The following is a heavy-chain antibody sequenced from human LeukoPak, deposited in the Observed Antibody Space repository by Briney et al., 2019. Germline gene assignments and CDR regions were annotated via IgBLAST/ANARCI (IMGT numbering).Heavy chain of an antibody. Sequence: PGRSLRLSCAASGFTFSSYGMHWVRQAPGKGLEWVAVIWYDGSNKYYADSVKGRFTISRDNSKNTLYLQMDSLRTEDTAVYYCAKRGDSSGHRDLDYWGQGTLVTVSS. CDR1: GFTFSSYG. J-gene: IGHJ4*02. D-gene: IGHD6-19*01. CDR3: AKRGDSSGHRDLDY. CDR2: IWYDGSNK. V-gene: IGHV3-30*18.